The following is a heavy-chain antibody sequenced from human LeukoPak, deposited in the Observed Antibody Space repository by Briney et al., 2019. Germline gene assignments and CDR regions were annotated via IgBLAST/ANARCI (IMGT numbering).Heavy chain of an antibody. CDR3: ARQGYDVLTGYRAPPDY. CDR1: GYSFTSYW. J-gene: IGHJ4*02. Sequence: GESLKISCKGSGYSFTSYWIGWVRQMPGKGLEWMGIIYPGDSDTRYGPSFQGQVTISADKSIITAYLQWSSLKASDTAMYYCARQGYDVLTGYRAPPDYWGQGTLVTVSS. V-gene: IGHV5-51*01. D-gene: IGHD3-9*01. CDR2: IYPGDSDT.